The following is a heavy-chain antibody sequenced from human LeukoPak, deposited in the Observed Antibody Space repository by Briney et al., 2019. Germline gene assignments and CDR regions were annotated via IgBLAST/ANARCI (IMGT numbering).Heavy chain of an antibody. D-gene: IGHD2-2*01. V-gene: IGHV1-2*06. Sequence: ASVKVSCKASGYCFTRYYIHWVRQAPGQGREWMGRINPNSAGTNYAQKFQGRVTMTRDTSINTAYMELSTLRSDDTAVNYGARDYSYAHYFDNWGEGNLVTVSS. CDR1: GYCFTRYY. J-gene: IGHJ4*02. CDR2: INPNSAGT. CDR3: ARDYSYAHYFDN.